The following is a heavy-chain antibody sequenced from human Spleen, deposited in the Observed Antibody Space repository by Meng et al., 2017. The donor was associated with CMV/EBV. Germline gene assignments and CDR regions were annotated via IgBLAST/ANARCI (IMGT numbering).Heavy chain of an antibody. CDR2: IRSKAYGGTT. CDR3: TRVVEVTIFGVVIGIGMDV. D-gene: IGHD3-3*01. J-gene: IGHJ6*02. CDR1: GFTFSSYA. Sequence: GGSLRLSCAASGFTFSSYAMSWVRQAPGKGLEWVGFIRSKAYGGTTEYAASVKGRFTISRDDSKSIAYLQMNSLKTEDTAVYYCTRVVEVTIFGVVIGIGMDVWGQGTTVTVSS. V-gene: IGHV3-49*04.